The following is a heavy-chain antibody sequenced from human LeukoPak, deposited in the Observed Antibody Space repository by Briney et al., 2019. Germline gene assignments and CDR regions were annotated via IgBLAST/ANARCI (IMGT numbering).Heavy chain of an antibody. CDR3: ARDVPYYDSSGYYQPTHFDY. J-gene: IGHJ4*02. CDR2: INPSGGST. D-gene: IGHD3-22*01. CDR1: GYTLTSYC. V-gene: IGHV1-46*01. Sequence: ASVKVSCKASGYTLTSYCMHWVRQAPGQGLEWMGIINPSGGSTSYAQKFQGRVTMTRDTSTSTVYMELSSLRSEDTAVYYCARDVPYYDSSGYYQPTHFDYWGQGTLVTVSS.